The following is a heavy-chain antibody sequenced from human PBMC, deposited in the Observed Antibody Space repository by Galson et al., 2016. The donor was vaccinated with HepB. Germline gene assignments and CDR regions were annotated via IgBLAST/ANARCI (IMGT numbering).Heavy chain of an antibody. V-gene: IGHV3-30*04. D-gene: IGHD3-16*01. CDR2: LSSAGGNE. J-gene: IGHJ3*02. Sequence: SLRLSCAASGFTFNNYAMHWVRQAPGRGLEWVAVLSSAGGNEYYADSVKGRFTSSRENSKNILFLQMNSLSPADTAVYYCARDTKPGGGALAVGFDIWGQGTIVTVSS. CDR3: ARDTKPGGGALAVGFDI. CDR1: GFTFNNYA.